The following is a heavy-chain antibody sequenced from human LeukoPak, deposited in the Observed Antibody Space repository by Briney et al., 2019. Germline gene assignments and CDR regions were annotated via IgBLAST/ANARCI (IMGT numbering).Heavy chain of an antibody. CDR2: IYHSGST. V-gene: IGHV4-38-2*02. CDR3: ARDPPPKDYYDSSGSDY. Sequence: SESLSLTCTVSGYSIISGYYWGWIRQPPGKGLEWIGSIYHSGSTYNNPSLKSRVTISVDTSKNQFSLKLSSVTAADTAVYYCARDPPPKDYYDSSGSDYWGQGTLVTVSS. CDR1: GYSIISGYY. J-gene: IGHJ4*02. D-gene: IGHD3-22*01.